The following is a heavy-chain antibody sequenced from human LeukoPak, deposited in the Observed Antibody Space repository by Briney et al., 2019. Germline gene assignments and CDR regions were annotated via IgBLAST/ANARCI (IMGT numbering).Heavy chain of an antibody. CDR1: GFIFRNYN. CDR3: AREILSGYSDY. D-gene: IGHD3-9*01. Sequence: GGSLRLSCAASGFIFRNYNINWVRQAPGKGLEWVSYISRSGSTIYYADSVKGRFTISRDDAKNSVYLQMNNLRDEDTAVYYCAREILSGYSDYWGQGTLVTVSS. V-gene: IGHV3-48*02. CDR2: ISRSGSTI. J-gene: IGHJ4*02.